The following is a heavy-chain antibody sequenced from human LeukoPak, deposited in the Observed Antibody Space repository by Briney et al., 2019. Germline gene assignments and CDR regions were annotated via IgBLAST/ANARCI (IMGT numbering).Heavy chain of an antibody. V-gene: IGHV3-21*04. CDR3: AKSLKRGVVPAAMYY. CDR1: GFTFSSYS. Sequence: GGSLRLSCAASGFTFSSYSMHWVRQAPGKGLEWVSSITSSSSYIYYAGSVKGRFTISRDNAKNSLYLQMNSLRAEDTAVYYCAKSLKRGVVPAAMYYWGQGTLVTVSS. D-gene: IGHD2-2*01. J-gene: IGHJ4*02. CDR2: ITSSSSYI.